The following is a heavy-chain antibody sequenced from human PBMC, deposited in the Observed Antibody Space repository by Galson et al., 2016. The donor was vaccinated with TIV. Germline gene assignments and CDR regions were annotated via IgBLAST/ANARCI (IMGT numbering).Heavy chain of an antibody. Sequence: PALVKPTQTLTLTCTFSGFSLNTDGMCVNWIRQPPGKALEWLARIDWDDDKSYTSSLKTRLTISKDTSKNQVVLTITNMDPVDTATYYCARISGYYDRSGQYIPMIFDYWGQGTPLTVSS. CDR3: ARISGYYDRSGQYIPMIFDY. CDR1: GFSLNTDGMC. CDR2: IDWDDDK. J-gene: IGHJ4*02. D-gene: IGHD3-22*01. V-gene: IGHV2-70*11.